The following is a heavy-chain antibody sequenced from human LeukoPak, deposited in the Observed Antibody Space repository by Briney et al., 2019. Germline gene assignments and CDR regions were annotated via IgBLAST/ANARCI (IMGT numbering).Heavy chain of an antibody. Sequence: ASVKVSCKASGYTFTSYGISWVRQAPGQGLEWMGWISAYNGNTNYAQKLQGRVTMTTDTSTSTGYMELRSLRSDDTAVYYCARLSSSPSGYYYYYYMDVWGKGTTVTVSS. CDR1: GYTFTSYG. D-gene: IGHD6-13*01. CDR2: ISAYNGNT. J-gene: IGHJ6*03. CDR3: ARLSSSPSGYYYYYYMDV. V-gene: IGHV1-18*01.